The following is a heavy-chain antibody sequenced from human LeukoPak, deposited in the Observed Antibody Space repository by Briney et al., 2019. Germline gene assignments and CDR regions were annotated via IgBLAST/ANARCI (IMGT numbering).Heavy chain of an antibody. V-gene: IGHV4-59*01. CDR3: ARAPFVEYNTAFFV. D-gene: IGHD3-3*01. CDR1: GGSINSGY. Sequence: SETLSLTCSVSGGSINSGYWSWIRQPPGKGLEWIGLLYPSGSTNYNPSLKSRVTISVDTSRTQFSLKLSSVTAADTAVYYCARAPFVEYNTAFFVWGQGTLVTVSS. CDR2: LYPSGST. J-gene: IGHJ4*02.